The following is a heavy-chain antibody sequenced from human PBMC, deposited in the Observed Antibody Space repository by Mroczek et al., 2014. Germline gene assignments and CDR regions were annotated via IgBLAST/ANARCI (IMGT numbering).Heavy chain of an antibody. Sequence: QVQLQESGPGLVKPSQTLSLTCTVSGGSISSGSYYWSWIRQPAGKGLEWIGRIYTSGSTNYNPSLKSRVTMSVDTSKNQFSLKLSSVTAADTAVYYCARVPVVPANLYYYYYMDVWGKGTTVTVSS. V-gene: IGHV4-61*02. CDR3: ARVPVVPANLYYYYYMDV. CDR2: IYTSGST. J-gene: IGHJ6*03. D-gene: IGHD2-2*01. CDR1: GGSISSGSYY.